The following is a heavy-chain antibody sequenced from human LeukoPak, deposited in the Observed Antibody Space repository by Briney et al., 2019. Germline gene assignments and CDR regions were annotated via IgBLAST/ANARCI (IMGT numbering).Heavy chain of an antibody. J-gene: IGHJ4*02. Sequence: ASVKVSCKASGYTFSGYNMHWVRQAPGQGLEWMGRVISHSGGTNYAPRFQGRVAMTRDTSTSTAYMELSRLKSDDTAVYYCARGYNYGHDYWGQGTLVSVSS. CDR3: ARGYNYGHDY. CDR1: GYTFSGYN. D-gene: IGHD5-18*01. V-gene: IGHV1-2*06. CDR2: VISHSGGT.